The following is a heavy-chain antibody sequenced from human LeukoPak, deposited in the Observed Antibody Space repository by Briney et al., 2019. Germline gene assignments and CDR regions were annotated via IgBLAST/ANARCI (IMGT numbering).Heavy chain of an antibody. V-gene: IGHV4-59*01. CDR2: IYYSGST. Sequence: PSETLSLTCTVSGGSISSYYWSWIRQPPGKGLEWIGYIYYSGSTNYNPSLKSRVTISVDTSKNQFSLKLSSVTAADTAVYYCARERAVTTYYYFGYWGQGTLVTVSS. J-gene: IGHJ4*02. CDR1: GGSISSYY. CDR3: ARERAVTTYYYFGY. D-gene: IGHD4-17*01.